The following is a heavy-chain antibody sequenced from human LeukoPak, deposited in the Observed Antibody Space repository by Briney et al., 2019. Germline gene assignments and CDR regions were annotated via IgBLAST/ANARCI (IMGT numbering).Heavy chain of an antibody. J-gene: IGHJ6*02. CDR3: ARVRVRGVYYYYGMDV. CDR2: INHSGST. V-gene: IGHV4-38-2*02. CDR1: GFSITSGYY. Sequence: SETLSLTCTVSGFSITSGYYWGWIRQPPGKGLEWIGEINHSGSTNYNPSLKSRVTISVDTSKNQFSLKLSSVTAADTAVYYCARVRVRGVYYYYGMDVWGQGTTVTVSS. D-gene: IGHD3-10*01.